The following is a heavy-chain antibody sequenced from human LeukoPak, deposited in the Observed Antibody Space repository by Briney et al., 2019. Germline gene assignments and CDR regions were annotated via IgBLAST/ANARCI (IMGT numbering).Heavy chain of an antibody. CDR1: GFTFSSYS. CDR2: ISSSSYI. CDR3: ARGSAACPLDY. Sequence: GGSLRLSCAASGFTFSSYSMNWVRQAPGKGLEWVSSISSSSYIYYADSVKGRFTISRDNAKNSLYLQMNSLRAEDTAVYYCARGSAACPLDYWGQGTLVTVSS. D-gene: IGHD6-6*01. V-gene: IGHV3-21*01. J-gene: IGHJ4*02.